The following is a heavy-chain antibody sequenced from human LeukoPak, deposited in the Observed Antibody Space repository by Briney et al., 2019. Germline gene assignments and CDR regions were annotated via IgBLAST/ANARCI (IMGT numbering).Heavy chain of an antibody. V-gene: IGHV3-33*01. D-gene: IGHD2/OR15-2a*01. CDR3: AREGPRGNSQFDY. CDR2: IWYDGSNK. CDR1: GFTFSSYG. Sequence: GGSLRLSCAASGFTFSSYGMHWVRQAPGKGLEWVALIWYDGSNKYYADSVKGRLTISRDNSKNTLYLQMYSLRAEDTAVYYCAREGPRGNSQFDYWGQGTLVTVSS. J-gene: IGHJ4*02.